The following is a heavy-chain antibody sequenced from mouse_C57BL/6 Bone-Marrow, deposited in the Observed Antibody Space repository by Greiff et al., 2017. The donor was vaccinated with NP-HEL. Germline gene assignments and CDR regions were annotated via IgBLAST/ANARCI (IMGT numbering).Heavy chain of an antibody. CDR3: ARDTNYYGSSYVGFAY. CDR2: ISYDGSN. J-gene: IGHJ3*01. CDR1: GYSITSGYY. D-gene: IGHD1-1*01. V-gene: IGHV3-6*01. Sequence: ESGPGLVKPSQSLSLTCSVTGYSITSGYYWNWIRQFQGNKLEWMGYISYDGSNNYNPSLKNRLSITRDTSKNQFVLKLNSETTEDTATYYCARDTNYYGSSYVGFAYWGQGTLVTVSA.